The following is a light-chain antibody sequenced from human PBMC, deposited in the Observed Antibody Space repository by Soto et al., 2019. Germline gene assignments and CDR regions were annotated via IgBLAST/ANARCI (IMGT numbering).Light chain of an antibody. V-gene: IGLV2-14*02. CDR1: SSDIGRYNM. CDR3: TSYTSKNTHV. CDR2: DVS. Sequence: QSALTQPASVSRSPGQSITIACAGTSSDIGRYNMVSWYQQHPGKVPKLLIYDVSIRPSGVSDRFSGSRSGNTASLTISGLQPEDEDDYYCTSYTSKNTHVFGSGTKVTVL. J-gene: IGLJ1*01.